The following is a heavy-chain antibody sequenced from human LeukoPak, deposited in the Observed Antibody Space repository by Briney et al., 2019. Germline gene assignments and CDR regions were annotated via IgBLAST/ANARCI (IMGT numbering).Heavy chain of an antibody. Sequence: GGSLRLSCAASGFTFSSFAMSWVRQAPGKGLEWVSAVSASGATPYYADSAKGRFTISRDNPKNTLFLQINSLRAEDTAVYYCAKKLTVAGTFDYWGQGALVTVSS. CDR1: GFTFSSFA. CDR3: AKKLTVAGTFDY. D-gene: IGHD6-19*01. J-gene: IGHJ4*02. V-gene: IGHV3-23*01. CDR2: VSASGATP.